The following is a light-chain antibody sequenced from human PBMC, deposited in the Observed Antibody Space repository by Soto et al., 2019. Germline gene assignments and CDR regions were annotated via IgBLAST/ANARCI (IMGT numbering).Light chain of an antibody. CDR2: DAS. CDR3: QQYGYSPVT. V-gene: IGKV3-20*01. Sequence: EVVLTQSPGTLSLSPGERATLSCRASQSVSSYLAWYQQKPGQAPRLLISDASDRATDTPDRFSGSGSGTDFTLTISRLVPEDFAVYYCQQYGYSPVTFGQGTKVDIK. CDR1: QSVSSY. J-gene: IGKJ1*01.